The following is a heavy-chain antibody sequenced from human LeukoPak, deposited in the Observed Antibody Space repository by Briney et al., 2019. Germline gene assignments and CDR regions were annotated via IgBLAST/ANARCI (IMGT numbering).Heavy chain of an antibody. J-gene: IGHJ4*02. CDR1: GGSISSYY. CDR2: IFHSGST. D-gene: IGHD2-15*01. CDR3: ARTLGVVFDY. Sequence: SETLSLTCTVSGGSISSYYWSWIRQPPGKGLEWIGHIFHSGSTNYNPSLKSRVTISVDTSKTHFSLRLNSVTAADTAVYYCARTLGVVFDYWGQGTLVTVSS. V-gene: IGHV4-59*01.